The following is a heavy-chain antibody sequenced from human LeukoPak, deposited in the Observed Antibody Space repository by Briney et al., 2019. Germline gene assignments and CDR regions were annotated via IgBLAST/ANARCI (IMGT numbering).Heavy chain of an antibody. Sequence: GGSLRLSCAASGFTFSSYAMSWVRQAPGKGLELVSAISGRGGSTYYADSVKGRFTISRDNSKNTLYLQMNSLRAEDTAVYYCAKEVTTVTTRSPFDYWGQGNLVTVSS. D-gene: IGHD4-17*01. V-gene: IGHV3-23*01. CDR1: GFTFSSYA. CDR3: AKEVTTVTTRSPFDY. CDR2: ISGRGGST. J-gene: IGHJ4*02.